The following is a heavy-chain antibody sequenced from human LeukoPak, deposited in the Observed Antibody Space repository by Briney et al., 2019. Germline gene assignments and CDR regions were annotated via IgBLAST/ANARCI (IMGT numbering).Heavy chain of an antibody. CDR1: GFTFSSYA. CDR3: AKEEYSSSFLSWFDP. CDR2: ISGSGGST. V-gene: IGHV3-23*01. J-gene: IGHJ5*02. D-gene: IGHD6-6*01. Sequence: PGGSLRLSCAASGFTFSSYAMSWVRQAPGKGLEWVSAISGSGGSTYYADSVKGRFTISRDNSKNTLYLQMNSLRAEDTAVYYYAKEEYSSSFLSWFDPWGQGTLVTVSS.